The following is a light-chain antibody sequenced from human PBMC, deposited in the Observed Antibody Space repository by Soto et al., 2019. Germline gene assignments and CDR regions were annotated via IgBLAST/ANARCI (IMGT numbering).Light chain of an antibody. CDR1: SSDVGSYNR. CDR2: EVS. V-gene: IGLV2-18*02. Sequence: QSALTQPPSVSGSPGQSVTISCTGTSSDVGSYNRVSWYQQPPGTAPKLRIYEVSIRPSGVPDRFSASKSGDTASLTISGLQAEDEADYYCSSYTSSGTYVFGPGTKVTVL. CDR3: SSYTSSGTYV. J-gene: IGLJ1*01.